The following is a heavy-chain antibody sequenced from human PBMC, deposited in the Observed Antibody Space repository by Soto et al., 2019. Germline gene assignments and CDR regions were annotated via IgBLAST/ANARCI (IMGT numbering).Heavy chain of an antibody. V-gene: IGHV3-30-3*01. D-gene: IGHD2-15*01. Sequence: QVQLVESGGGVVQPGRSLRLSCAASGFSFNSFAMHWVRQAPGKGLEWVAVISYDGSNKYYADSVKGRFTIYRDNSKNTRALQMSSLRDDDTAVYYCARGDSGGTLGHFDYWGQGTLVPVSA. CDR3: ARGDSGGTLGHFDY. J-gene: IGHJ4*02. CDR2: ISYDGSNK. CDR1: GFSFNSFA.